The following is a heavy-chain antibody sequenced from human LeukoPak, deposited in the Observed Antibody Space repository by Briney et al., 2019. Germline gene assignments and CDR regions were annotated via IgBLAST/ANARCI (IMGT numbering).Heavy chain of an antibody. D-gene: IGHD6-13*01. J-gene: IGHJ4*02. CDR2: IRPYNGNT. V-gene: IGHV1-18*03. Sequence: ASVKVSCKASGYSFTNYGITCVRQAPGQRLEWMGWIRPYNGNTNYAQKLQGRVTMTRDTSTSTAYMELRRLRSDVMVLYYFATYSAAGRTYYFDYWGQGALVTVSS. CDR3: ATYSAAGRTYYFDY. CDR1: GYSFTNYG.